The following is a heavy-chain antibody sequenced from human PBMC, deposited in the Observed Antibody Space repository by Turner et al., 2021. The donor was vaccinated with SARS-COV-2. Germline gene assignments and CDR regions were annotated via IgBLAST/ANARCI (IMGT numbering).Heavy chain of an antibody. J-gene: IGHJ6*02. CDR1: GFTFSSYT. Sequence: EVRLVESGGGLVKPGGSLRLSCAASGFTFSSYTMNWVRQAPGKGLEWVSSISSSSSFIYSADLVKGRFTISRDNAKNSLYLQMNSLRAEDTAVYYCARDHRPVVVPAAKRAGSYYYGMDVWGQGTTVTVSS. V-gene: IGHV3-21*01. D-gene: IGHD2-2*01. CDR2: ISSSSSFI. CDR3: ARDHRPVVVPAAKRAGSYYYGMDV.